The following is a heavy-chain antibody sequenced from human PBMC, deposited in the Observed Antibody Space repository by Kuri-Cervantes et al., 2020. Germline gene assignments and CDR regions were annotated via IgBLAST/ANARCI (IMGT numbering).Heavy chain of an antibody. CDR2: IKQDGSEK. CDR1: GFTFSSYA. Sequence: GESLKISCAASGFTFSSYAMSWVRQAPGKGLEWVANIKQDGSEKYYVDSVKGRFTISRDNAKNSLYLQMNSLRAEDTAVYYCAREMGNWGYFDYWGQGTLVTVSS. CDR3: AREMGNWGYFDY. D-gene: IGHD7-27*01. J-gene: IGHJ4*02. V-gene: IGHV3-7*01.